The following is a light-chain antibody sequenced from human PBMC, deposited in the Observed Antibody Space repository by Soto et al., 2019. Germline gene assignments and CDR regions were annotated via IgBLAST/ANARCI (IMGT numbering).Light chain of an antibody. CDR3: SSYTRRSSEV. CDR1: SSDVGGYNY. Sequence: QSVLTQPASVSGSPGQSITISCTGTSSDVGGYNYVSWYQQHPGKAPKLMIYDVSNRPSGDSNRFSGSKSGNTASLTISGLQVEEEADYSCSSYTRRSSEVFGSGTKVTVL. V-gene: IGLV2-14*01. CDR2: DVS. J-gene: IGLJ1*01.